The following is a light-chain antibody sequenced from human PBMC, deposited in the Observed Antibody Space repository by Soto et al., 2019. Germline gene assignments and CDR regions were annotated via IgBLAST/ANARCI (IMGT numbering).Light chain of an antibody. CDR2: GAS. Sequence: VMTQSPATLSVSPGERVTLSCRASQSVGSSLAWYRQKPGQAPRLLVYGASTRATGIPARFSGSGSGTEFTLTISSLQSEDFEVYHCLQYDKWPPWTFGQGTKVDIK. CDR3: LQYDKWPPWT. CDR1: QSVGSS. J-gene: IGKJ1*01. V-gene: IGKV3-15*01.